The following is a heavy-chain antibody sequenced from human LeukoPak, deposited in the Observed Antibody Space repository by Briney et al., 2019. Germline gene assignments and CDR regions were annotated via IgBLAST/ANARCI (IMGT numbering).Heavy chain of an antibody. D-gene: IGHD4-17*01. CDR2: IIPILGIA. V-gene: IGHV1-69*04. CDR3: ARRTTVSTGPAFDI. Sequence: GASVKVSCKASGGTFSSYAISWVRQAPGQGLEWMGRIIPILGIANYAQKFQGRVTITADKSTSTAYMELSSLRSDDTAVYYCARRTTVSTGPAFDIWGQGTMVTVSS. J-gene: IGHJ3*02. CDR1: GGTFSSYA.